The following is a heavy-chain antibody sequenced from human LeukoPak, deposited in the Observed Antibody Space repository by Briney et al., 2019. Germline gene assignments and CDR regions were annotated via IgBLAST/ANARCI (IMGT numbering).Heavy chain of an antibody. CDR3: AKIGFPTAVLTPGTVW. Sequence: GGSLRLSCAASGFTFTTYSLTWVRQAPGKGLEWVSAISNSGGSTHYADSVKGRFTISRDNSKSTLYLQMSSLRAEDTAVYYCAKIGFPTAVLTPGTVWWGQGTLVTVSS. CDR1: GFTFTTYS. D-gene: IGHD4-23*01. J-gene: IGHJ4*02. V-gene: IGHV3-23*01. CDR2: ISNSGGST.